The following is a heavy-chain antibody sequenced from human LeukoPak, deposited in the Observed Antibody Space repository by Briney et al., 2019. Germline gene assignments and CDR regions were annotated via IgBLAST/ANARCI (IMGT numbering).Heavy chain of an antibody. CDR1: GCIFTSYW. V-gene: IGHV5-51*01. D-gene: IGHD2-15*01. CDR2: IYPGDSDT. Sequence: GGSLQISCKGSGCIFTSYWIGWVRQMPGKGLEWMGIIYPGDSDTRYSPSFQGQVTISADKSISTAYLQWSSLKASDTAMYYCARHSGGTPGYYYGMDVWGQGTTVTVSS. J-gene: IGHJ6*02. CDR3: ARHSGGTPGYYYGMDV.